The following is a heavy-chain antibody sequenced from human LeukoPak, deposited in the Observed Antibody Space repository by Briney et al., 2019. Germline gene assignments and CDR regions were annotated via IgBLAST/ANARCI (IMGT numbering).Heavy chain of an antibody. CDR1: GFTFGKYW. J-gene: IGHJ4*02. CDR2: IKLDGSEK. Sequence: GGSLRLSCVASGFTFGKYWMSWVRQAPGKGLEWVANIKLDGSEKNYVDSVKGRFTISRDNSKNTLYLQMNSLRVEDTAVYYCAKDRNDWKQGIDSWGQGTLVTVST. D-gene: IGHD1-1*01. V-gene: IGHV3-7*03. CDR3: AKDRNDWKQGIDS.